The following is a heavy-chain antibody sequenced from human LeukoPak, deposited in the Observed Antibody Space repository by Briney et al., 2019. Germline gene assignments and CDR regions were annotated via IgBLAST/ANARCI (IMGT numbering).Heavy chain of an antibody. CDR1: GFTVSSNY. Sequence: GGSLRLSCVVSGFTVSSNYMSWVRQAPGKGLEWVSVIYSGGTTYYADSVKGRFTISRDNSKNTLYLQMNSLRADDTAVYYCARANWNDDAFDIWGQGTMVTVS. V-gene: IGHV3-66*01. J-gene: IGHJ3*02. D-gene: IGHD1-20*01. CDR2: IYSGGTT. CDR3: ARANWNDDAFDI.